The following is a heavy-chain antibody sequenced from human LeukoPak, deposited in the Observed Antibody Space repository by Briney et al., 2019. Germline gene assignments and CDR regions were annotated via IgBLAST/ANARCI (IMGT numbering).Heavy chain of an antibody. J-gene: IGHJ1*01. D-gene: IGHD6-19*01. CDR2: ISKNGRIT. V-gene: IGHV3-64*01. CDR1: GFTLSSYS. CDR3: ARVDSGSACAS. Sequence: GGSLRLSCAASGFTLSSYSMHWVRQAPGKGLEFVSAISKNGRITYYGNSMKGRFTISRDISKNTLYLQMGSLRPEDMAVYYCARVDSGSACASWGQGILVTVSS.